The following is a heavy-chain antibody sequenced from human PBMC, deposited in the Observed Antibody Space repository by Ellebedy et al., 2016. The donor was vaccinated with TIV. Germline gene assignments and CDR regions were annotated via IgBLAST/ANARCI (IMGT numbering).Heavy chain of an antibody. CDR3: ARGMKLGIVWYYFDY. J-gene: IGHJ4*02. D-gene: IGHD7-27*01. Sequence: AASVKVSCKASGYTFTGYYLHWVRQAPGQGLEWMGWINHNSGGTNYAQKFQGWVTMTRDTSISTAYMDLSRLRSDDTAVYYCARGMKLGIVWYYFDYWGQGTLVTVSS. CDR1: GYTFTGYY. CDR2: INHNSGGT. V-gene: IGHV1-2*04.